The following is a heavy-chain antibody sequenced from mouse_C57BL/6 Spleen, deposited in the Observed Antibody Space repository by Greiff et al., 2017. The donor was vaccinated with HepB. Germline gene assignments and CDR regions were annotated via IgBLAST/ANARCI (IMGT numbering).Heavy chain of an antibody. D-gene: IGHD2-1*01. CDR2: ISSGGDYI. CDR3: TRGGVTWAYYFDD. CDR1: GFTFSSYA. V-gene: IGHV5-9-1*02. Sequence: EVMLLEPGEGLVKPGGSLKLSCAASGFTFSSYAMSWVRQTPEKRLEWVAYISSGGDYIYYADTVKGRVTIARDNARNTLYLQMSSLKSEDTAMYYCTRGGVTWAYYFDDWGQGTTLTVSS. J-gene: IGHJ2*01.